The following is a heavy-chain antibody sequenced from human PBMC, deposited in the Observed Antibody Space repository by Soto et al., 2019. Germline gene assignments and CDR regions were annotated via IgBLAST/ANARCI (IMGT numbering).Heavy chain of an antibody. CDR1: GFPFRSYA. J-gene: IGHJ5*01. D-gene: IGHD6-6*01. CDR2: ISRNVGIT. Sequence: AVSLSCSASGFPFRSYAMHWVRQAPGKGLEDVSAISRNVGITYYADSVKGRFTISRDNSKNTLYLQTSSLRAEETAVYYCVKDVRSSSSNWFEPWCQGTMVTVSA. V-gene: IGHV3-64D*06. CDR3: VKDVRSSSSNWFEP.